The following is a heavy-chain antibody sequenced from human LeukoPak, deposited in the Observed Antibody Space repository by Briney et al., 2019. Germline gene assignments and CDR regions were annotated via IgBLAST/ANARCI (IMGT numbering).Heavy chain of an antibody. CDR1: GFSISSGYY. V-gene: IGHV4-38-2*01. CDR2: IHHSGDT. Sequence: PSETLSLTCAVSGFSISSGYYWGWIRQTPGKGLEWIGSIHHSGDTDYNPPLKSRVTISVHTSDNQFSLQLRSVTAADTAVYYCARFNSLITYGGWFDPWGQGTLVTVPS. D-gene: IGHD2/OR15-2a*01. CDR3: ARFNSLITYGGWFDP. J-gene: IGHJ5*02.